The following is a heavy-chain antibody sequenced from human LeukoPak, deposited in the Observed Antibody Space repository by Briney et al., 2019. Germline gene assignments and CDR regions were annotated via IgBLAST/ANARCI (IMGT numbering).Heavy chain of an antibody. CDR3: ASQRWGAYYFDY. J-gene: IGHJ4*02. CDR1: GGSISSGSYY. V-gene: IGHV4-61*02. D-gene: IGHD5-24*01. Sequence: SETLSLTCTVSGGSISSGSYYGSWIRQPAGKGLEWIGRIYTSGSTNYNPSLKRRVTISVDTSKNQFSLKLSSVTAADTAVYYCASQRWGAYYFDYWGQGTLVTVSS. CDR2: IYTSGST.